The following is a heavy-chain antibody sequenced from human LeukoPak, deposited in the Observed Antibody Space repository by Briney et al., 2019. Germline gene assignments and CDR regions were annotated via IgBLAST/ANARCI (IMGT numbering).Heavy chain of an antibody. J-gene: IGHJ4*02. Sequence: PGGSLRLSCAASGFTFSSYSMNWVRQAPGKGLEWVAFIRYDGSNKYYADSVKGRLTISRDNSKNTLYLQMNSLRAEDTAVYYCAKGYYDSSGFDYWGQGTLVTVSS. CDR3: AKGYYDSSGFDY. D-gene: IGHD3-22*01. CDR2: IRYDGSNK. V-gene: IGHV3-30*02. CDR1: GFTFSSYS.